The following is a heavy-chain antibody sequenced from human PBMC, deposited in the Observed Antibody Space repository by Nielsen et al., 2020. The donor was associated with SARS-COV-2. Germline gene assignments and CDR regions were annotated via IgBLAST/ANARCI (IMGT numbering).Heavy chain of an antibody. CDR2: IYPGDSDT. CDR1: GYSFTSYW. D-gene: IGHD3-22*01. J-gene: IGHJ4*02. CDR3: ARHGMNYYDSSGYYLDY. V-gene: IGHV5-51*01. Sequence: GESLKISCQGSGYSFTSYWIGWVRQMPGKGLEWMGIIYPGDSDTRYSPSFQGQVTISADKSISTAYLQWSSLKASDTAMYYCARHGMNYYDSSGYYLDYWGQGTLVTVSS.